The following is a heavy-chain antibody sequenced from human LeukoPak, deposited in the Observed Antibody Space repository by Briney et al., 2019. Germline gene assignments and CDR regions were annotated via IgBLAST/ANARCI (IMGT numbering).Heavy chain of an antibody. D-gene: IGHD4-23*01. J-gene: IGHJ3*02. Sequence: PGGSLTLSCAASGFTFDDYGMSWVRQAPGKGLEWGSGINWNGGSTGYADSVKGRFTISRDNAKNSLYLQMNSLRAKDTALYYCARVYDYGGNYAFDIWGQGTMVTVSS. CDR3: ARVYDYGGNYAFDI. V-gene: IGHV3-20*04. CDR1: GFTFDDYG. CDR2: INWNGGST.